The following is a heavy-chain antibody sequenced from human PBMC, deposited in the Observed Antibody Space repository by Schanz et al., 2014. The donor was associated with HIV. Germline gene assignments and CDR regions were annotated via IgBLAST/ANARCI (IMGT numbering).Heavy chain of an antibody. Sequence: EVQMLESGGGSVQPGGSLRLSCAASGFTFSNFAMSWVRQAPGKGLEWLAVTSSDGSGKFYVDSVNGRFTISRDNSKNTLYLQMTTLRTEDTAVYYCAKPEYDSSGNSQSHFDYWGQGTLVTVSP. V-gene: IGHV3-23*03. D-gene: IGHD3-22*01. CDR3: AKPEYDSSGNSQSHFDY. CDR1: GFTFSNFA. J-gene: IGHJ4*02. CDR2: TSSDGSGK.